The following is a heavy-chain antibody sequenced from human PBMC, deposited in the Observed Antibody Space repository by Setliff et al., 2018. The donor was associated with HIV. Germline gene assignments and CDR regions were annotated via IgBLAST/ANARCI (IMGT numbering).Heavy chain of an antibody. J-gene: IGHJ4*02. D-gene: IGHD5-18*01. V-gene: IGHV1-46*01. CDR3: ARLDTAMVNDY. CDR2: ISPSGDRT. CDR1: GYAFTSQF. Sequence: GASVKVSCKASGYAFTSQFMHWVRQAPGQGLEWMGIISPSGDRTTYAQRFRGRVTMTSDTSTGTVYMELSSLRSEDTAVYYCARLDTAMVNDYWGQGTLVTVSS.